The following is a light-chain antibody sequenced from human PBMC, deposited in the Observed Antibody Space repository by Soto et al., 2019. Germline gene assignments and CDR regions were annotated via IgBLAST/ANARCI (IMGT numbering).Light chain of an antibody. V-gene: IGLV2-8*01. CDR2: EVN. J-gene: IGLJ3*02. Sequence: QSALTQPASVSGSPGQSITISCTGSSSDVGGYNHVSWYQQHPGKAPKLMIYEVNKRPSGVPDRFSGSKSGNTASLTVSGLQAEDEADFYCSSYAGSNNLVFGGGTKVTVL. CDR1: SSDVGGYNH. CDR3: SSYAGSNNLV.